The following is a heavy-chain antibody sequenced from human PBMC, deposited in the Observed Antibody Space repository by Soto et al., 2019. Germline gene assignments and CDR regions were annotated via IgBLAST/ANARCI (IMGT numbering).Heavy chain of an antibody. CDR3: TNSGGLSRADS. D-gene: IGHD1-26*01. V-gene: IGHV4-38-2*01. CDR2: FHRSGST. J-gene: IGHJ5*01. CDR1: GGKGLY. Sequence: SVTLSFTCGVSGGKGLYWVLIRQPPGEGLEWLGCFHRSGSTYYRPALKSRLAISVDMSKNQVSLSLASVTAADTAIYYCTNSGGLSRADSWGRGTPVTVSS.